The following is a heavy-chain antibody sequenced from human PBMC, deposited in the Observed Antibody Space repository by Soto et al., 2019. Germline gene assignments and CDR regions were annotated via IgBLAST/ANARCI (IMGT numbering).Heavy chain of an antibody. Sequence: QLQLQESGPGLVKPSETLSLTCTVSGGSISSSSYYWGWIRQPPGKGLEWIGSIYYSGSTYYNPSLKSRVTISVDTSKNQFSLKLSSVTAADTAVYYCARRSRGRSIRDDAFDIWGQGTMVTVSS. D-gene: IGHD3-16*01. CDR1: GGSISSSSYY. CDR3: ARRSRGRSIRDDAFDI. V-gene: IGHV4-39*01. J-gene: IGHJ3*02. CDR2: IYYSGST.